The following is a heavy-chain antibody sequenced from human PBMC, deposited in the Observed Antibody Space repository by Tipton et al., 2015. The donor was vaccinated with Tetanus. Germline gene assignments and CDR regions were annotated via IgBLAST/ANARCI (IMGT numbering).Heavy chain of an antibody. CDR3: ARGPSTVIGFFDP. D-gene: IGHD4-17*01. J-gene: IGHJ5*02. CDR1: GSPRSYY. V-gene: IGHV4-59*01. CDR2: IYYTGNP. Sequence: TLSLTCSVSGSPRSYYWSWIRQAPGKGLEWIGQIYYTGNPRYNPSLKSRVSISVDTSKGQFSLKLTSLTTADTAVYYCARGPSTVIGFFDPWGQGTLVTVSS.